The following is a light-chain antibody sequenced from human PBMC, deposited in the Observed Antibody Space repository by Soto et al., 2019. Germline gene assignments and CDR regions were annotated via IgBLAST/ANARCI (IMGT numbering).Light chain of an antibody. CDR2: EVS. CDR1: SSDVGGYNY. V-gene: IGLV2-8*01. Sequence: QSVLTQPPSASGSPGQSVAISCIGTSSDVGGYNYVSWYQQHPGKAPRLMIYEVSKRPSGVPDRFSGSKSGNTASLTVSGLQAEDEADYYCSSYAGTHIVFGTGTKLTVL. J-gene: IGLJ1*01. CDR3: SSYAGTHIV.